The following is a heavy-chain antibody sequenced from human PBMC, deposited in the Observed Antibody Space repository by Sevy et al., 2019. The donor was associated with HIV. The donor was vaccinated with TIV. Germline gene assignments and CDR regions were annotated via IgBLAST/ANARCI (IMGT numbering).Heavy chain of an antibody. J-gene: IGHJ3*02. CDR3: ARRNDFAI. Sequence: SESLSLTCTVSGGSINSDHWNWIRQPPGKGLEWVGYVYYIGGTNYNPSLKNRVTISVDMTKNQFSLKLTSVTAADTALYYCARRNDFAIWGQGTMVTVSS. CDR1: GGSINSDH. CDR2: VYYIGGT. V-gene: IGHV4-59*08.